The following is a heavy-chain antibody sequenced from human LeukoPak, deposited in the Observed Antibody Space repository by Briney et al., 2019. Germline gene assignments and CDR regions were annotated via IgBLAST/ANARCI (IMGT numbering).Heavy chain of an antibody. CDR1: GFTFSDCY. J-gene: IGHJ4*02. D-gene: IGHD3-10*01. V-gene: IGHV3-11*01. Sequence: SEGSLRLSCAASGFTFSDCYMSWFRQAPGKGLEWVSYISSSGSSIYYADSVKGRFTISRDNAKYSLYLQMNSLRAEDTAVYYCAKGLYGSGRYFDYWGQGTLVTVSS. CDR2: ISSSGSSI. CDR3: AKGLYGSGRYFDY.